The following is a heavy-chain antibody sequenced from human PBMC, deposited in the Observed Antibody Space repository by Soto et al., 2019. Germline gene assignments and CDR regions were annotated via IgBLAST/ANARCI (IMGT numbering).Heavy chain of an antibody. J-gene: IGHJ4*02. Sequence: ASVKVSCTASGGTFSSYAISWVRQAPGQGLEWMGGIIPIFGTANYAQKFQGRVTITADESTSTSFMELRSLRSDDTAIYYCARDLAYIREYWGQGTQVTSPQ. CDR2: IIPIFGTA. V-gene: IGHV1-69*13. CDR3: ARDLAYIREY. CDR1: GGTFSSYA. D-gene: IGHD3-10*01.